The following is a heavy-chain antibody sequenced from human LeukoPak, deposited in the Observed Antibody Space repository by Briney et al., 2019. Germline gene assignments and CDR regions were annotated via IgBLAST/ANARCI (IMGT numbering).Heavy chain of an antibody. CDR1: GYSFTSYG. CDR3: ATKEAMIGAFDI. CDR2: IYPSDSDT. Sequence: PGESLKISCKGSGYSFTSYGIGWVRQMPGKGLEWMGIIYPSDSDTRYSPSFQGQVTISADKSINTAYLRWSSLKSSDTAIYYCATKEAMIGAFDIWGQGTMVTVSS. D-gene: IGHD2-21*01. J-gene: IGHJ3*02. V-gene: IGHV5-51*01.